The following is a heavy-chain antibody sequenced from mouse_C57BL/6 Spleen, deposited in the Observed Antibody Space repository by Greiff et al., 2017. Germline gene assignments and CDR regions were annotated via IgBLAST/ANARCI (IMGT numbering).Heavy chain of an antibody. V-gene: IGHV5-9*01. CDR3: ARWDYDYAFDY. CDR2: ISGGGGNT. Sequence: EVKFEESGGGLVKPGGSLKLSCAASGFTFSSYTMSWVRQTPEKRLEWVATISGGGGNTYYPDSVKGRFTISRDNAKNTLYLQMSSLRSEDTALYYCARWDYDYAFDYWGQGTTLTVSS. CDR1: GFTFSSYT. J-gene: IGHJ2*01. D-gene: IGHD2-4*01.